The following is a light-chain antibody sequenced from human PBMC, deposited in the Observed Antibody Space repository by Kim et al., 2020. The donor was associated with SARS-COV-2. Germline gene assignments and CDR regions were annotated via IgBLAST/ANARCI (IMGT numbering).Light chain of an antibody. CDR2: RNN. J-gene: IGLJ3*02. CDR1: INNVGYQG. Sequence: QTATLACTGNINNVGYQGAAWLQQHQGHPPKLLSYRNNKRPSGISERFSASRSGNTASLTITDLQPEDEADYYCSAWDNSLGDWVFGGGTQLTVL. CDR3: SAWDNSLGDWV. V-gene: IGLV10-54*04.